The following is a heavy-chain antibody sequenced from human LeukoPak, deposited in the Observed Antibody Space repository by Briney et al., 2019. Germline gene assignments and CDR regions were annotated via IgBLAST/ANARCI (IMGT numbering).Heavy chain of an antibody. CDR1: GYTFTSYG. CDR2: ISAYNGNT. CDR3: ARAGRFLVWLLSTNQYNWFDP. J-gene: IGHJ5*02. D-gene: IGHD3-3*01. V-gene: IGHV1-18*01. Sequence: ASVKVSCKASGYTFTSYGISWVRQAPGQGLEWMGWISAYNGNTNYAQKLQGRVTMTTDTSTSTAYMELRSLRSDDTAVYYCARAGRFLVWLLSTNQYNWFDPWGQGTLVTVSS.